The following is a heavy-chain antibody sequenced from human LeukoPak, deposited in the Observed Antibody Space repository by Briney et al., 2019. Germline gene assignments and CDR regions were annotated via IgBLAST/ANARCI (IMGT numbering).Heavy chain of an antibody. V-gene: IGHV3-7*01. CDR1: GFSFNNDW. Sequence: PGGSLRLSCATSGFSFNNDWMDWVRQAPGKGLEWVANINQDGSEKNCLDSVKGRFTISRDIAQNSLYLQMNGLRVEDTAVYYCTRRLDEWGQGTLVTVSS. CDR3: TRRLDE. D-gene: IGHD3-16*01. CDR2: INQDGSEK. J-gene: IGHJ4*02.